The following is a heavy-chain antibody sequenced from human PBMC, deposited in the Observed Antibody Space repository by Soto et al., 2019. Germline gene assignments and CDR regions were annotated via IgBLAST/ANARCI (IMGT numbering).Heavy chain of an antibody. D-gene: IGHD2-21*02. J-gene: IGHJ4*02. CDR1: GGTFSSYA. V-gene: IGHV1-69*13. Sequence: VKVSCKASGGTFSSYAISWVRQAPGQGLEWMGGIIPIFGTANYAQKFQGRVTITADESTSTAYMELSSLRSEDTAVYYCARASVVTPLVLYYFDYWGQGTLVTVSS. CDR3: ARASVVTPLVLYYFDY. CDR2: IIPIFGTA.